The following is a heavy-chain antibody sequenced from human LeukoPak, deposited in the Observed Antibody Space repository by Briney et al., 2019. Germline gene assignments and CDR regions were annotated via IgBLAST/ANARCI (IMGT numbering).Heavy chain of an antibody. D-gene: IGHD1-26*01. CDR2: IYYSGST. V-gene: IGHV4-59*01. CDR1: GGSISSYY. CDR3: ARRSTWELLGDFDY. J-gene: IGHJ4*02. Sequence: SETLSLTCTVSGGSISSYYWSWIRQPPGKGLEWIGYIYYSGSTNYNPSLKSRVTISVDTSKNQFSLKLSSVTAADTAVYYCARRSTWELLGDFDYWGQGTLVTVSS.